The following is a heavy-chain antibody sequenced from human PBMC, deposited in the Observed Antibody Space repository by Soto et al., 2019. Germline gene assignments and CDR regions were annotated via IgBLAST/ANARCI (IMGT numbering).Heavy chain of an antibody. Sequence: EVQLGESGGGLVQPGDSLKLSCAASGFTFSGSAIHWVRQASGKGLEWVGRIRSKANNYATAYAASVKGRFTISRDDSKNTAYLQMNSLKTEDTAVYYCTSPDSYAFDIWGQGTMVTVSS. D-gene: IGHD2-15*01. V-gene: IGHV3-73*02. CDR2: IRSKANNYAT. CDR3: TSPDSYAFDI. J-gene: IGHJ3*02. CDR1: GFTFSGSA.